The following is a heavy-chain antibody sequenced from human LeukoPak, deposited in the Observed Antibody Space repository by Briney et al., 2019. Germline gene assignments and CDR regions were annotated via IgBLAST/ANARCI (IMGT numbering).Heavy chain of an antibody. D-gene: IGHD3-16*01. J-gene: IGHJ6*03. CDR2: IIPIFGTA. Sequence: GASVKVSCKASGGTFSSYAISWVRQAPGQGLEWMGGIIPIFGTANYAQKFQGRVTITADESTSTAYMELSSLRSEDTAVYYCAREASGGGLGYYYYMDVWGKGTTVTISS. CDR1: GGTFSSYA. CDR3: AREASGGGLGYYYYMDV. V-gene: IGHV1-69*13.